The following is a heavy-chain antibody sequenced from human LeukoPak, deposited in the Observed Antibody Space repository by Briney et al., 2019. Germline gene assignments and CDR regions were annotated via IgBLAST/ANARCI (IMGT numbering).Heavy chain of an antibody. D-gene: IGHD3-3*01. CDR1: GGSFSGYY. Sequence: SETLSLTCAVYGGSFSGYYWSWIRQPPGKGLEWIGEINHSGSTNYNPSLKSRVTISVDTSKNQFSLKLSSVTAADTAVYYCARAKYDFWSGYSRPLNWFDPWGQGTLVTVSS. V-gene: IGHV4-34*01. CDR2: INHSGST. J-gene: IGHJ5*02. CDR3: ARAKYDFWSGYSRPLNWFDP.